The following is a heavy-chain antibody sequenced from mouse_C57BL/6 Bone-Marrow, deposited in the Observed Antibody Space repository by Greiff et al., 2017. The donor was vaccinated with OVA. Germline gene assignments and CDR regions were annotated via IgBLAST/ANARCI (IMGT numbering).Heavy chain of an antibody. CDR3: ARGTRYGNYGYAMDY. Sequence: VQLQQPGAELVKPGASVKMSCKASGYTFTSYWITWVKQRPGQGLEWIGDLYPGSGSTNYNEKFKSKATLTVDTSSSTAYMQLSSLTSEDSAVYYCARGTRYGNYGYAMDYWGQGTSVTVSS. CDR2: LYPGSGST. CDR1: GYTFTSYW. D-gene: IGHD2-10*02. V-gene: IGHV1-55*01. J-gene: IGHJ4*01.